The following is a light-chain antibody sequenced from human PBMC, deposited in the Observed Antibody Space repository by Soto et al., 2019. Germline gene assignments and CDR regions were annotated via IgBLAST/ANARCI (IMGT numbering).Light chain of an antibody. J-gene: IGLJ3*02. CDR3: SSYTATGTLV. CDR2: EVR. V-gene: IGLV2-14*01. CDR1: NRDVGSYNL. Sequence: QSVLTQPASVSGSPGQSITIACTGTNRDVGSYNLVSWYQHRPGEAPKLIISEVRNRPSGLSYRFAGSKSGNTSSLTISGLQAEDEADYYYSSYTATGTLVFGGGTKLTVL.